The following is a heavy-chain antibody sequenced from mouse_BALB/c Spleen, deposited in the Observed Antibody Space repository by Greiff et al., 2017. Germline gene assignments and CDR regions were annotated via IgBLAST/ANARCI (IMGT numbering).Heavy chain of an antibody. D-gene: IGHD2-3*01. V-gene: IGHV3-8*02. CDR2: ISYSGST. CDR3: ASSPDGYYEGDAMDY. CDR1: GYSFTSRY. J-gene: IGHJ4*01. Sequence: EVKVVESGPSLVKPSQTLSLTCPVTGYSFTSRYWNWIRKFPGNKLEYMGYISYSGSTYYNPSLKSRISITRDTSKNQYYLKLNSVTTEDTATYYCASSPDGYYEGDAMDYWGQGTSVTVSS.